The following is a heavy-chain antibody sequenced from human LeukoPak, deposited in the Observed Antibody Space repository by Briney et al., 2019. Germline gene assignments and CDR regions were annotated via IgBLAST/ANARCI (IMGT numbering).Heavy chain of an antibody. CDR2: ISGSGGST. V-gene: IGHV3-23*01. Sequence: GGSLRLSCAASGFTFNNYAMSWVRQAPGKGLEWVSAISGSGGSTYYADSVKGRFTISRDNSKNTLYLQMNSLRAEDTAVYYCAKDGLDQLGNNWFDPWGQGTLVTVSS. D-gene: IGHD2-2*01. CDR1: GFTFNNYA. CDR3: AKDGLDQLGNNWFDP. J-gene: IGHJ5*02.